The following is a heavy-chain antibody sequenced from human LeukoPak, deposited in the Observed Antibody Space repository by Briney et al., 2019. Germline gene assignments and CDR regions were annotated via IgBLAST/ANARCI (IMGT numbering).Heavy chain of an antibody. V-gene: IGHV4-31*03. Sequence: SETLSLTCTVSGGSIGSDGYYWNWIRQHPGKGLEWSGHIYYSGSTSYNPSLKSRLTISVDTSKNQFSLRLSSVTAAATAVYYCARGRYYGFSGDYWGQGTLVTVSS. CDR2: IYYSGST. CDR1: GGSIGSDGYY. J-gene: IGHJ4*02. D-gene: IGHD3-10*01. CDR3: ARGRYYGFSGDY.